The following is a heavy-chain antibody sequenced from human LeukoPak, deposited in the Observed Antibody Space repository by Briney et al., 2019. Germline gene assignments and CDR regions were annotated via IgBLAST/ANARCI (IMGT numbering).Heavy chain of an antibody. CDR3: ARDGIRYFDWLI. CDR2: IWYDGSNK. CDR1: GFTLSSYG. V-gene: IGHV3-33*01. Sequence: PGRSLRLSCAASGFTLSSYGMHWVRQAPGNGLDWVAVIWYDGSNKYYADSVKGRFTISRDNSKNTLYLQMNSLRAEDTAVYYCARDGIRYFDWLIWGQGTMVTVSS. J-gene: IGHJ3*02. D-gene: IGHD3-9*01.